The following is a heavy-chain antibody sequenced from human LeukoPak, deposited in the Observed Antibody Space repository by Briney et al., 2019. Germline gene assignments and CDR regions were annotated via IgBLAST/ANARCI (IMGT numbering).Heavy chain of an antibody. CDR1: GFIFNSFS. CDR3: ARSTYYYDSSGRRDAFDI. CDR2: ISSSSSYI. J-gene: IGHJ3*02. Sequence: GGSLRLSCAASGFIFNSFSMNWVRRAPGKGLEWVSSISSSSSYIYYADSVKGRFTISRDNAKNSLYLQMNSLRAEDTAVYYCARSTYYYDSSGRRDAFDIWGQGTMVTVSS. D-gene: IGHD3-22*01. V-gene: IGHV3-21*01.